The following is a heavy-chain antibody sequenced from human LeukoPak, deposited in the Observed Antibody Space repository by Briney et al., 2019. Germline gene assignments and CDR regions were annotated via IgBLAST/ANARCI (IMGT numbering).Heavy chain of an antibody. Sequence: GGSLRLSCAASGFTFSSYAMHWVRQAPGKGLEWVAVISYDGSNKYYADSVKGRFTISRDNSKNTLYLQMNSLRAEDTAVYYCARDGRITMVRGVSNWFDPWGQGTLVTVSS. CDR1: GFTFSSYA. D-gene: IGHD3-10*01. J-gene: IGHJ5*02. V-gene: IGHV3-30-3*01. CDR2: ISYDGSNK. CDR3: ARDGRITMVRGVSNWFDP.